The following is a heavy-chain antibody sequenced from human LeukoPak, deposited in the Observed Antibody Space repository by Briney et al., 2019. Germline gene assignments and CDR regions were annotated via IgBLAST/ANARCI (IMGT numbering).Heavy chain of an antibody. V-gene: IGHV1-18*01. D-gene: IGHD3-10*01. CDR3: ARGIINMVWGVIIAFVPNFDY. J-gene: IGHJ4*02. CDR2: ISPYNGNT. Sequence: GASVKVSCKASGYTFISFGISWVRQAPGQGLEWMGWISPYNGNTKYAQKFQGRVTMTTDTSTTTASMELRSLRSDDTAVYYCARGIINMVWGVIIAFVPNFDYWGQGTLVTVSS. CDR1: GYTFISFG.